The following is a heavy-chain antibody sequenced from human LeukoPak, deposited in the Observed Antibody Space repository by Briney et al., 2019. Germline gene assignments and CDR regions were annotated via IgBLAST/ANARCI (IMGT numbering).Heavy chain of an antibody. CDR1: GGSISGSY. Sequence: SETLSLTCTVSGGSISGSYWSWIRQPPGKGVEWIAYMYNSGSTNYNPSLKSRVTISIDTSKNQFSLKLSSLTAADTAIYYCARGIESYGDYGYWDQGILVTVSS. D-gene: IGHD4-17*01. J-gene: IGHJ4*02. V-gene: IGHV4-59*01. CDR2: MYNSGST. CDR3: ARGIESYGDYGY.